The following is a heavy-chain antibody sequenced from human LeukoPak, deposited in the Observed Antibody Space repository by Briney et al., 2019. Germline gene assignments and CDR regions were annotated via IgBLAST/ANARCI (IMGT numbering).Heavy chain of an antibody. CDR2: IDDSGDT. D-gene: IGHD5-24*01. Sequence: SETLSLTCAVYGGSFRGYYWTWVRQSPGKGLECIGRIDDSGDTKYNPSLKSRVTISVDTSKNQFSLKLTSVTAADTAAYYCARERKATVTLTVPLSRPKRGGYMDVWGTGTTVAVSS. V-gene: IGHV4-34*01. CDR1: GGSFRGYY. J-gene: IGHJ6*03. CDR3: ARERKATVTLTVPLSRPKRGGYMDV.